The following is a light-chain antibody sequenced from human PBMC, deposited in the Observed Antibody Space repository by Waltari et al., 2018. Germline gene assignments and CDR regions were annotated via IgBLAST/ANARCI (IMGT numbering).Light chain of an antibody. CDR2: DVS. CDR3: SSYTSSSTPVV. V-gene: IGLV2-14*03. CDR1: SSEVGGYNY. J-gene: IGLJ2*01. Sequence: QSALTQPAYVSGSPGQSITISCTGTSSEVGGYNYVPWYQQHPGKAPKLMIYDVSNRPSGVSNRFSGSKSGNTASLTISGLQAEDEADYYCSSYTSSSTPVVFGGGTKLTVL.